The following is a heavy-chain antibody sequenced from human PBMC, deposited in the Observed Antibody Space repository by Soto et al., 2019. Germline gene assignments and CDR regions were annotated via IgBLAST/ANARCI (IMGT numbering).Heavy chain of an antibody. CDR2: ISYDGSHK. J-gene: IGHJ4*02. Sequence: QVQLVESGGGVVQPGRSLRLSCAGSGITFSNYGLHWVRQAPGKGLEWVAVISYDGSHKYYADSVKGRFTISRDNSNNMLYLQMDSLRAEDTAVYYCAKGGAPRYGGRSSCHPAGAYWGQGTLVTVSS. D-gene: IGHD2-15*01. V-gene: IGHV3-30*18. CDR1: GITFSNYG. CDR3: AKGGAPRYGGRSSCHPAGAY.